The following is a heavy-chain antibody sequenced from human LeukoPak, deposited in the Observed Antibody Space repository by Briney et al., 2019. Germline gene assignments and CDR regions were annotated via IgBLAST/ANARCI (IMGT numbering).Heavy chain of an antibody. CDR1: DDSISSSTYY. D-gene: IGHD2-15*01. CDR3: ARSGGTERYCSGGSCFEY. CDR2: LYYSGKT. J-gene: IGHJ4*02. V-gene: IGHV4-39*07. Sequence: PSETLSLTCIISDDSISSSTYYWGWIRQPPGKGLEWIGTLYYSGKTYYNPSLKSRVTISIDTSKNQFSLKLSSVTAADTAVYYCARSGGTERYCSGGSCFEYWGQGTLVTVSS.